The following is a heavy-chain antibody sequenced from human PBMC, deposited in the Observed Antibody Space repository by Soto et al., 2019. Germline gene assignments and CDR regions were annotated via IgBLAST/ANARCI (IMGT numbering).Heavy chain of an antibody. CDR3: ARVHVMVVAGSTFDY. CDR1: GYAIISGPY. J-gene: IGHJ4*01. V-gene: IGHV4-38-2*02. D-gene: IGHD6-19*01. CDR2: IYHGGTT. Sequence: SETLSLTCTVSGYAIISGPYLALIRHPPGKVPEWIASIYHGGTTFYNPSLKSRITISVDTSNNQFSLKLTSVTAADTAVYYCARVHVMVVAGSTFDYWGHGTLVTVSS.